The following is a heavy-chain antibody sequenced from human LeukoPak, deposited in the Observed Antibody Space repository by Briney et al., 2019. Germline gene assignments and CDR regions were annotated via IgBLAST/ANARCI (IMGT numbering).Heavy chain of an antibody. D-gene: IGHD6-19*01. CDR1: GYSFTTYW. J-gene: IGHJ4*02. V-gene: IGHV5-10-1*01. Sequence: GESLKISCKGSGYSFTTYWIGWVRQMPGKGLECMGRIDPSDSYTNYSPSFQGHVTISADKSISTAYLQWSSLKASDTAMYYCARHEAGTLLFDDWGPGTLVTVSS. CDR3: ARHEAGTLLFDD. CDR2: IDPSDSYT.